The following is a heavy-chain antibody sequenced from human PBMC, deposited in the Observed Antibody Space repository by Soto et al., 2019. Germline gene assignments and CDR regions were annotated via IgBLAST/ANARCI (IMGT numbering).Heavy chain of an antibody. CDR2: MYYSGST. J-gene: IGHJ4*02. V-gene: IGHV4-39*01. Sequence: QLQLQESGPGLVKPSETLSLTCSVSGGSIISSYYWGWVRQPPGKGLEWIGSMYYSGSTYYNPSLENRITISVDTSKNQFSLKVTSVTAADTAVYYCARHAPTGMVRGVNPFDYWGQGILVTVSS. D-gene: IGHD3-10*01. CDR1: GGSIISSYY. CDR3: ARHAPTGMVRGVNPFDY.